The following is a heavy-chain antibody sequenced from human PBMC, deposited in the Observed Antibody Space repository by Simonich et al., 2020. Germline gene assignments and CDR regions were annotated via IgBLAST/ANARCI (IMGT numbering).Heavy chain of an antibody. CDR3: AREYSSSSDPYWYFDL. V-gene: IGHV3-7*01. CDR1: GFTFSSYW. J-gene: IGHJ2*01. Sequence: EVQLVESGGGLVQPGGSLRLSCAASGFTFSSYWMSWVRQAPGKGCEWVANIKQDGSEKYDVDSVKGRFTISRDNAKNSLYLQMNSLRAEDTAVYYCAREYSSSSDPYWYFDLWGRGTLVTVSS. D-gene: IGHD6-6*01. CDR2: IKQDGSEK.